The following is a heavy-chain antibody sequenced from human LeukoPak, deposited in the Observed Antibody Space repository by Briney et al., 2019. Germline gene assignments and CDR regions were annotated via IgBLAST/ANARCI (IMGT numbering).Heavy chain of an antibody. CDR1: GGPISSGDYY. V-gene: IGHV4-39*07. D-gene: IGHD1-26*01. CDR2: INYRGTT. CDR3: ARVSRDSGNYYTFLDY. Sequence: SETLSLTCTVSGGPISSGDYYWGWIRQPPGMGPEWIGSINYRGTTYYNPSLQSRVAISVDTSKNQFSLQLTSVTATDTAVYYCARVSRDSGNYYTFLDYWGQGTLVTVS. J-gene: IGHJ4*02.